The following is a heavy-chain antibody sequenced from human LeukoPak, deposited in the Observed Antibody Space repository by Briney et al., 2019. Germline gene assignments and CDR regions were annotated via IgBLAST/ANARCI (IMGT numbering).Heavy chain of an antibody. CDR1: GYSISSGYY. J-gene: IGHJ4*02. Sequence: SETLSLTCTVSGYSISSGYYWGWIRQPPGKGLEWIGSIYHSGSTYYNPSLKSRVTISVDTSKNQFSLKLSSVTAADTAVYYCARDLVSYYYDSSGYPSPLGVWGQGTLVTVSS. D-gene: IGHD3-22*01. CDR3: ARDLVSYYYDSSGYPSPLGV. CDR2: IYHSGST. V-gene: IGHV4-38-2*02.